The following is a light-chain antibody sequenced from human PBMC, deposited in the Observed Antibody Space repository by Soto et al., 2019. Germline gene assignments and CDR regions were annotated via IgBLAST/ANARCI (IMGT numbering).Light chain of an antibody. CDR2: GAS. V-gene: IGKV3-20*01. CDR1: QSVSSSY. Sequence: EIVLTQSPGTLPLSPGERATLSCRASQSVSSSYLAWSQQKPGQAPRLLIYGASSRATGIPDMFSGSGSGTDLTLTITRLEPEDFAVYYCQQYGSTPLASGGGTKVEIK. CDR3: QQYGSTPLA. J-gene: IGKJ4*01.